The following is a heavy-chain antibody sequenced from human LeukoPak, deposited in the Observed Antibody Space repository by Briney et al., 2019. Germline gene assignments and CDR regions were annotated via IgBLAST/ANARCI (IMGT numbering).Heavy chain of an antibody. CDR1: GVSISDYY. CDR3: ARRGYSYGPSGSFDF. D-gene: IGHD5-18*01. CDR2: IYYSGSTNY. V-gene: IGHV4-59*01. Sequence: SETLSLTCTVSGVSISDYYWSWTRQPPGKGLEWMGYIYYSGSTNYNYNPSLKSRVTISVDTSKNQFSLRLTSVTAADTAVYYCARRGYSYGPSGSFDFWGQGTLVTVSS. J-gene: IGHJ4*02.